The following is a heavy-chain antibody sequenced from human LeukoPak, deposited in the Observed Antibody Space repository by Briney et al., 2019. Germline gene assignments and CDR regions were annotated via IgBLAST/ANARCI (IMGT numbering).Heavy chain of an antibody. D-gene: IGHD4-17*01. Sequence: PGGSLRLSCAASGFTLSSYGMSWVRQAPGKGLEWVSGISGSGGSTYYADSVKGRFTISRDNSQSTLYLQMNSLRAEDTAVYYCASGYGDYPDYWGQGTLVTVSS. CDR3: ASGYGDYPDY. J-gene: IGHJ4*02. V-gene: IGHV3-23*01. CDR1: GFTLSSYG. CDR2: ISGSGGST.